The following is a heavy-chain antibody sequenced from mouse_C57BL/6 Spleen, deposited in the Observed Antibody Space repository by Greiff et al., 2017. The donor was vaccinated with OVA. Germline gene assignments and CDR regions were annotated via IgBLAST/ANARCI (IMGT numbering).Heavy chain of an antibody. J-gene: IGHJ4*01. Sequence: DVKLVESGGGLVQPGGSLKLSCAASGFTFSDYGMAWVRQAPRKGPEWVAFISNLAYSIYYADTVTGRFTISRENAKNTLYLEMSSLRSEDTAMYYCARRPSLYAMDYWGQGTSVTGSS. CDR1: GFTFSDYG. V-gene: IGHV5-15*04. CDR2: ISNLAYSI. CDR3: ARRPSLYAMDY.